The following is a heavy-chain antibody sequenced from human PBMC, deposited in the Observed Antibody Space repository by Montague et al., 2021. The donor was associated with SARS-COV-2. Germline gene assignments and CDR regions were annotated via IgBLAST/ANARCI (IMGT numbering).Heavy chain of an antibody. CDR3: VRVDYCVEGMKY. Sequence: SLRLSCAASGVSFSDYCMTWVRQAPGKGLEWVANIKPDGNSEYYGDSVKGRFIISRDNAKNSVSLQLTSLRVEDTALYFCVRVDYCVEGMKYLGQGSLVTV. D-gene: IGHD4-17*01. CDR1: GVSFSDYC. J-gene: IGHJ4*02. CDR2: IKPDGNSE. V-gene: IGHV3-7*01.